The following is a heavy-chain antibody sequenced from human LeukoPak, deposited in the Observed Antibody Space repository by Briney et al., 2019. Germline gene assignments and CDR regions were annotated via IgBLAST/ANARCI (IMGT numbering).Heavy chain of an antibody. CDR1: AGSISAYY. Sequence: SETLSLTCTVSAGSISAYYWTWIRQPPGKGLEWIGYTSDSGSSNYKSSLKSRVSMSVDTSKRQFSLTLTSVTAADTAAYYCARIVRQDGGYLDLWGRGSLVTVSS. V-gene: IGHV4-59*08. J-gene: IGHJ2*01. D-gene: IGHD3-16*02. CDR2: TSDSGSS. CDR3: ARIVRQDGGYLDL.